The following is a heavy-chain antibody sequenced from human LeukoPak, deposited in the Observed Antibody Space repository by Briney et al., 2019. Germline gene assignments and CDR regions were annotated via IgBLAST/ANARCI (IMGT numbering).Heavy chain of an antibody. CDR3: ASNPAAISDAFDI. D-gene: IGHD2-2*01. V-gene: IGHV4-34*01. CDR1: GGSFSGYY. J-gene: IGHJ3*02. CDR2: INHSGST. Sequence: SETLSLTCAVYGGSFSGYYWSWIRQPPGKGLEWIGEINHSGSTNYNPSLKSRVTISVDTSKNQFSLKLSSVTAADTAVCYCASNPAAISDAFDIWGQGTMVTVSS.